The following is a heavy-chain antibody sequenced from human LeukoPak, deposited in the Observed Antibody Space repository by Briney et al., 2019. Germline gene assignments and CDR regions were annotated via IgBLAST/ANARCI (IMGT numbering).Heavy chain of an antibody. CDR3: ARGYSGWYGEYYFDY. CDR1: GFTFSSYA. CDR2: ISYDGSNK. V-gene: IGHV3-30-3*01. D-gene: IGHD6-19*01. Sequence: PGGSLRLSCAASGFTFSSYAMHWVRQAPGKGLEWVAVISYDGSNKYYADSVKGRFTISRDNSKNTLYLQMNSLRAEDTAVYYCARGYSGWYGEYYFDYWGQGTLVTVSS. J-gene: IGHJ4*02.